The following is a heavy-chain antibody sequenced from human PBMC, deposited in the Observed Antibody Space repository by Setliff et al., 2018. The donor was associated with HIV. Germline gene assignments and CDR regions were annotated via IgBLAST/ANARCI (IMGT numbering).Heavy chain of an antibody. CDR3: ARGLSFYDPGGFDY. V-gene: IGHV4-4*09. CDR2: IYTSGST. CDR1: GGSISSYY. D-gene: IGHD3-22*01. Sequence: SETLSLTCTVSGGSISSYYWSWIRQPPGKGLERIGYIYTSGSTNYNPSLKSRVTISVDTSKNQFSLKLSSVTAADTAVYYCARGLSFYDPGGFDYWGQGTLVTVSS. J-gene: IGHJ4*02.